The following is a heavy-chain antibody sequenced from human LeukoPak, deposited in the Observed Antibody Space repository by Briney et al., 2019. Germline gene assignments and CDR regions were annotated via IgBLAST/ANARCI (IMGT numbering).Heavy chain of an antibody. Sequence: GESLKISCQGSGYSFSTYWIGWLRQMPGKGLEYMGIIYPGDSNTRYSPSFQGQVTISVDKSISTAYLQWSSLKASDTAMYFCARHAYGSAEYGMDVWGQGTTVTVSS. CDR3: ARHAYGSAEYGMDV. D-gene: IGHD3-10*01. J-gene: IGHJ6*02. CDR1: GYSFSTYW. CDR2: IYPGDSNT. V-gene: IGHV5-51*01.